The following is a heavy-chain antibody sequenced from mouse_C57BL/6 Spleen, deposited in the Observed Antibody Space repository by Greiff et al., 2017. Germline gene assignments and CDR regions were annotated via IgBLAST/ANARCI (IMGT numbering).Heavy chain of an antibody. CDR3: ARSYYGSSFFAY. CDR2: IYPGSGST. V-gene: IGHV1-55*01. Sequence: QVQLQQPGAELVKPGASVKMSCKASGYTFTSYWITWVKQRPGQGLAWIGDIYPGSGSTNYNEKFKSQATLTVDTSSSTAYMQLSSLTSEDSAVYYCARSYYGSSFFAYWGQGTLVTVSA. D-gene: IGHD1-1*01. CDR1: GYTFTSYW. J-gene: IGHJ3*01.